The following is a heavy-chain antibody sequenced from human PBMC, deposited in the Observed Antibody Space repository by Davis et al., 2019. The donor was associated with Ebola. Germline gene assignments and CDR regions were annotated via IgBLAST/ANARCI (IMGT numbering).Heavy chain of an antibody. Sequence: ASVKVSCKASGYTFTGYYMHWVRQAPGQGLEWMGWINPNSGGTNYAQKFQGWVTMTRDTSISTAYMELSRLRSDDTAVYYCATATGLRHCTNGVCYTSGAFDIWGQGTMVTVSS. CDR3: ATATGLRHCTNGVCYTSGAFDI. CDR2: INPNSGGT. D-gene: IGHD2-8*01. V-gene: IGHV1-2*04. J-gene: IGHJ3*02. CDR1: GYTFTGYY.